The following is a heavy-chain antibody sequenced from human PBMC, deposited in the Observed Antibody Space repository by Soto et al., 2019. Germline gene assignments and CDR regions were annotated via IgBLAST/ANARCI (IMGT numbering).Heavy chain of an antibody. CDR1: GFTFSYYG. CDR2: IAYDGSNK. V-gene: IGHV3-30*18. D-gene: IGHD5-12*01. CDR3: AKNHQRAPRRDGYNLIDY. Sequence: HPGGSLRLSCAASGFTFSYYGMHWVRQSPGKGLEWVAVIAYDGSNKYYADSVKGRFTISRDNSKDTLYLQMDSLRAEDTAVYYCAKNHQRAPRRDGYNLIDYWGQGTLVTVSS. J-gene: IGHJ4*02.